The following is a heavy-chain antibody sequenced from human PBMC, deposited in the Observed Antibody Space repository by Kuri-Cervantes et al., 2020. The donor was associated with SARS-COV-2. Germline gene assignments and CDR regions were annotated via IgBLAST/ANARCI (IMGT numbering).Heavy chain of an antibody. Sequence: SETLSLTCTVSGGSISSSSYYWGWIRQPPGKGLEWIGSIYYSGSTYYNPPLKSRVTISVDTSKNQFSLKLSSVTAADTAVYYCARGRWCSSTSCYLRSFYYYYGMDVWGQGTTVTVSS. CDR3: ARGRWCSSTSCYLRSFYYYYGMDV. CDR1: GGSISSSSYY. J-gene: IGHJ6*02. CDR2: IYYSGST. V-gene: IGHV4-39*01. D-gene: IGHD2-2*01.